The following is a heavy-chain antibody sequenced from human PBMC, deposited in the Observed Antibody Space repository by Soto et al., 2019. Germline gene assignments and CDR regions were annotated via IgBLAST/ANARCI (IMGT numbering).Heavy chain of an antibody. CDR3: TRTTGDSGYRSSEY. CDR2: IKEDGSEK. CDR1: GFTFSSYW. D-gene: IGHD5-12*01. V-gene: IGHV3-7*01. Sequence: GGSLRLSCAASGFTFSSYWMNWVRQAPGKGLEWVANIKEDGSEKNYVDSVKGRFTISRDNAKNSLYLQMTSLRAEDTAVYYCTRTTGDSGYRSSEYWGQGTLVTVSS. J-gene: IGHJ4*02.